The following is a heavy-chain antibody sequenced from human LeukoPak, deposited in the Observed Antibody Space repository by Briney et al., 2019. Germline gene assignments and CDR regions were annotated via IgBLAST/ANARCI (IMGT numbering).Heavy chain of an antibody. V-gene: IGHV1-46*01. CDR2: INPSGGST. J-gene: IGHJ5*02. D-gene: IGHD4-17*01. CDR3: ARDVPHDYGDYDNWFDP. Sequence: ASVKVSCKASGYTFTSYYMHWVRQAPGQGLEWMGIINPSGGSTSYAQKFQGRVTMTRGTSTSTVYMELSSLRSEDTAVYYCARDVPHDYGDYDNWFDPWGQGTLVTVSS. CDR1: GYTFTSYY.